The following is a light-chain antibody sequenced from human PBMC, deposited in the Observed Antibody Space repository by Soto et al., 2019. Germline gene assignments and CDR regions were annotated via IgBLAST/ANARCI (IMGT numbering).Light chain of an antibody. CDR2: GAS. CDR3: QQYNNWPPII. Sequence: ETLMTQSPATLSVSPGERATLSCRASQSVNNNLAWYQQKPGQAPRLLIYGASTRATGIPARFSGSGSGTEFTLTVSSLQSEDFAVYYCQQYNNWPPIIFGQGTRLEIK. CDR1: QSVNNN. V-gene: IGKV3-15*01. J-gene: IGKJ5*01.